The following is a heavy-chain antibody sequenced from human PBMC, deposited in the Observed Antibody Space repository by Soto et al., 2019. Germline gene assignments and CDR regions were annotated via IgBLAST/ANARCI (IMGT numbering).Heavy chain of an antibody. Sequence: PGESLKISCKCSGYSFTSYWIGWVRQMPGKGLEWMGIIYPGDSDTRYSPSFQGQVTISADKSISTAYLQWSSLKASDTAMYYCARQDCSGGSCYYYYGMDVWGQGTTVTVSS. V-gene: IGHV5-51*01. CDR2: IYPGDSDT. J-gene: IGHJ6*02. CDR1: GYSFTSYW. CDR3: ARQDCSGGSCYYYYGMDV. D-gene: IGHD2-15*01.